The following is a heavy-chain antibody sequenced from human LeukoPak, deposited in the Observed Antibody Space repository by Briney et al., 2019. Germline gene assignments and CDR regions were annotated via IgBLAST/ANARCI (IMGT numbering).Heavy chain of an antibody. CDR3: ARDRGNQRGYYYYYMDV. Sequence: GGSLRLSCAASGFTFSTYSMNWVRQAPGKGLEWVSSISSSSSYIYYADSLKGRFTISRDNAENSLYLQMNSLRAEDTAVYYCARDRGNQRGYYYYYMDVWGKGTTVTVSS. V-gene: IGHV3-21*01. J-gene: IGHJ6*03. CDR2: ISSSSSYI. D-gene: IGHD1-14*01. CDR1: GFTFSTYS.